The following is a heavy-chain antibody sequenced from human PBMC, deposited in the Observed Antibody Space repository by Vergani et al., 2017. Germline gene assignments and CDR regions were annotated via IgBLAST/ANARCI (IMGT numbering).Heavy chain of an antibody. V-gene: IGHV3-33*01. CDR2: IWYDGSNK. J-gene: IGHJ4*02. CDR1: GFTFSSYG. CDR3: ARAGLLWFGEGIGY. Sequence: QVQLVESGGGVVQPGRSLRLSCAASGFTFSSYGMHWVRQAPGKGLEWVAVIWYDGSNKYYADSVKGRFTISRDNSKNTLSLQMNSLRAEDTAVYYCARAGLLWFGEGIGYWGQGTLVTVSS. D-gene: IGHD3-10*01.